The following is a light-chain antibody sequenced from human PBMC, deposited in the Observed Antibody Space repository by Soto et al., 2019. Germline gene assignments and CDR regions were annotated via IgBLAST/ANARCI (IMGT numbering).Light chain of an antibody. CDR3: QQRSTWPT. Sequence: EVVLTQSTATLSLSPGKRATLSCRASESVDFHLAWYQQKPGQAPRLLIYDASVRATGTPARFSGSGSGTAFTLTISSLEPEDFALYYCQQRSTWPTFGQGTRLEIK. J-gene: IGKJ5*01. V-gene: IGKV3-11*01. CDR2: DAS. CDR1: ESVDFH.